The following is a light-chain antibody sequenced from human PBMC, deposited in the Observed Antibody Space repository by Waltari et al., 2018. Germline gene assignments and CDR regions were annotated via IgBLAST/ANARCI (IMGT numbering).Light chain of an antibody. V-gene: IGKV1-33*01. CDR3: QQYDNLPLT. Sequence: DIQMTQSPSSLSALVGDRVTITCQASQDISNYLNWYQQKPGKAPKLLIYDASNLETGVPSRFSGSGSGTDFTFTISSLQPEDIATYYCQQYDNLPLTFGGGTKVEIK. J-gene: IGKJ4*01. CDR1: QDISNY. CDR2: DAS.